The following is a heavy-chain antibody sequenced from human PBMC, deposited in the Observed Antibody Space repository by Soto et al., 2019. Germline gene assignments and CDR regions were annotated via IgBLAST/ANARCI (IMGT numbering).Heavy chain of an antibody. J-gene: IGHJ3*01. D-gene: IGHD3-22*01. Sequence: QVQLVQSGAEVKKPGASVKVSCKASGYTFTSSGMSWVRQAPRQGPEWMGWISAHTGSSVYAQRFQGRVTMTTDRSTSTAYMELRSLRSDDTAVYYCARAFFYQGSDSRGYSFDAFDFWGPGTLVTVSS. V-gene: IGHV1-18*01. CDR1: GYTFTSSG. CDR2: ISAHTGSS. CDR3: ARAFFYQGSDSRGYSFDAFDF.